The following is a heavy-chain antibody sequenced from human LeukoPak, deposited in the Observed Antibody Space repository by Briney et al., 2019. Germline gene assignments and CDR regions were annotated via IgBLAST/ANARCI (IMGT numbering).Heavy chain of an antibody. J-gene: IGHJ4*02. D-gene: IGHD2-2*01. Sequence: ASVKVSCKVSGYTLTELSMHWVRQAPGKGLEWMGGFDPEDGETIYAQKFQGRVTMTEDTSTDTAYMELSSLRSEDTAVYYCATRVSGYCSSTSCYAEWYFDYWGQGTLVTLSS. CDR2: FDPEDGET. CDR1: GYTLTELS. V-gene: IGHV1-24*01. CDR3: ATRVSGYCSSTSCYAEWYFDY.